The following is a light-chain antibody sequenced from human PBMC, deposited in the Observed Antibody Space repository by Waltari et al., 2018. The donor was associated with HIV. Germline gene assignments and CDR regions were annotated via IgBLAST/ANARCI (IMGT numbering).Light chain of an antibody. CDR2: DVI. J-gene: IGLJ2*01. CDR3: SSHAGSKVV. Sequence: QSALTQPPSASGSPGQSVTLSCTGTRSDVGGYNYVSWHQHHPGKAPNLMIYDVIKRPSGVPDRLSGSKSGNTASLTVSGLQPEDEADYYCSSHAGSKVVFGGGTRLTVL. V-gene: IGLV2-8*01. CDR1: RSDVGGYNY.